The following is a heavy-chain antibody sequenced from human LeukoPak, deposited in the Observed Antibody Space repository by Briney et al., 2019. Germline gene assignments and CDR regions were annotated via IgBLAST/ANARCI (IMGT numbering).Heavy chain of an antibody. CDR2: ISPSGDIT. CDR3: AKEFDWVATPGHFDY. V-gene: IGHV3-23*01. J-gene: IGHJ4*02. D-gene: IGHD3-9*01. Sequence: GGSLRLSCAASGFIFSSHGMNWVRQAPGKGLEWVSGISPSGDITYYADSVKGRFTISRDNSKNTLYLQMNSLRAEDTAVYYCAKEFDWVATPGHFDYWGQGTLVTVSS. CDR1: GFIFSSHG.